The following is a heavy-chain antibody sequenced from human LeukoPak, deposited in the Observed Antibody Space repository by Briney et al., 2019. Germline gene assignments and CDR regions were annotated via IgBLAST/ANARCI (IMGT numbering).Heavy chain of an antibody. Sequence: GGSLRLSCAASGFTFDDYGMHWVRQAPGKGLEWVSFIGYEGVHKYYADSVKGRFTISKDNSKATLYLQMNSLRPEDTAVYYCAKDLHGGYSSDYWGQGTLVTVFS. D-gene: IGHD4-23*01. CDR2: IGYEGVHK. CDR1: GFTFDDYG. J-gene: IGHJ4*02. CDR3: AKDLHGGYSSDY. V-gene: IGHV3-30*02.